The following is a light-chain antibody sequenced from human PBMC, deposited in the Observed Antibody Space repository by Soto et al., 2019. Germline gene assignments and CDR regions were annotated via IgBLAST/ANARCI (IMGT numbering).Light chain of an antibody. J-gene: IGKJ1*01. CDR2: GAT. Sequence: EIVMTQSPGTLSVSPGERATLSCRASQSVSINLAWYQQKPGQAPRLLIHGATTRATGIPARFSGSGSGTEFTLTISSLQSEDFAVYYCQQYNNWPRTFGQGTKVDIK. CDR3: QQYNNWPRT. V-gene: IGKV3-15*01. CDR1: QSVSIN.